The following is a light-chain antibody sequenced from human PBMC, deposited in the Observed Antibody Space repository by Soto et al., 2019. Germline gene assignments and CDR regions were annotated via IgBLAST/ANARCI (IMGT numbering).Light chain of an antibody. V-gene: IGKV3-20*01. CDR2: GAS. CDR3: QQYGSSLP. J-gene: IGKJ4*01. CDR1: QSVSSSY. Sequence: EIVLTQSPGTLSLSPGERATLSCRASQSVSSSYLAWYQQKPGQAPRLFIYGASSRATGIPDRFSGSGSGTDFTLTISRLQPEDFAVYYCQQYGSSLPFGGGTKVEIK.